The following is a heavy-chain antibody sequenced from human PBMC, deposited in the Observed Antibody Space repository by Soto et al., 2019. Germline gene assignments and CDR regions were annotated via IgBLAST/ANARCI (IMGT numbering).Heavy chain of an antibody. CDR2: MNPNSGNT. V-gene: IGHV1-8*01. CDR3: AKDRAAMVIGGDY. J-gene: IGHJ4*02. D-gene: IGHD5-18*01. CDR1: GYTFTSYD. Sequence: ASVKVSCKASGYTFTSYDINWVRQATGQGLEWMGWMNPNSGNTGYAQKFQGRVTMTRNTSISTAYMELSSLRAEDTAVYYCAKDRAAMVIGGDYWSQGTLVTVSS.